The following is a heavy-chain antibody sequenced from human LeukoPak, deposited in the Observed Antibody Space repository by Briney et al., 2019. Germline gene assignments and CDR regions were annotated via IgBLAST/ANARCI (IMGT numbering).Heavy chain of an antibody. CDR2: ISGSGGST. J-gene: IGHJ4*02. D-gene: IGHD6-6*01. CDR3: AKAPAKYISSSGVVRSFDY. Sequence: PGGSLRLSCAASGFTFSSYAMSWVRQAPGKGLEWVSAISGSGGSTYYADSVKGRFTISRDNSKNTLYLQMNSLRAEDTAVYYCAKAPAKYISSSGVVRSFDYWGQGTLVTVSS. V-gene: IGHV3-23*01. CDR1: GFTFSSYA.